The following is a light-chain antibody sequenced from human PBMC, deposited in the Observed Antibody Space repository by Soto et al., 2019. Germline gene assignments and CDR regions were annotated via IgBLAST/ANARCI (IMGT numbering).Light chain of an antibody. CDR3: QQYNNWPQT. CDR2: GAS. CDR1: QTVNNN. Sequence: VMTHSTATLSVSPGEGATLSCRASQTVNNNVAWYQLKDGQVPRLLIYGASTRATDVPARFSGGGSGTEFTLTISSLQSEDFAEYHCQQYNNWPQTFGQGTKVDIK. J-gene: IGKJ1*01. V-gene: IGKV3-15*01.